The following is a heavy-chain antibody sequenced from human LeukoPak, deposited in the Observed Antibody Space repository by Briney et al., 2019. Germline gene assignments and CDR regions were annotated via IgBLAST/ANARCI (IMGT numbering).Heavy chain of an antibody. Sequence: PGGALRLSCAASGFTFCSYWESWVRRAPGKGLEWVANIKQDGSEKYYVDSVKGRFTISRDNAKNSLYLQMNSLRAEDTAVYYCARMVSWDYGDQFDYWGQGTLVTVSS. V-gene: IGHV3-7*01. CDR1: GFTFCSYW. CDR2: IKQDGSEK. D-gene: IGHD4-17*01. J-gene: IGHJ4*02. CDR3: ARMVSWDYGDQFDY.